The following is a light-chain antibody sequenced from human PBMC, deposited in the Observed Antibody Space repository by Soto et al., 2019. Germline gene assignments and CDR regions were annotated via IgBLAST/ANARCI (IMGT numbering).Light chain of an antibody. CDR3: QQYNNWPLT. J-gene: IGKJ4*01. CDR2: DAS. V-gene: IGKV3D-15*01. CDR1: QSVSSY. Sequence: EIVLTQSPGTLSLSPGERATLSCRASQSVSSYLAWYQQKPGQAPRLLIYDASNRATGIPARFSGSGSGTEFTLTISSLLSEDFAVYSCQQYNNWPLTFGGGTKVDNK.